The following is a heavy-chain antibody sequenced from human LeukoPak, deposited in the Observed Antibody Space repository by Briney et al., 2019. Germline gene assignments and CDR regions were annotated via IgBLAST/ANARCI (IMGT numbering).Heavy chain of an antibody. CDR3: ARAYSGYDYY. CDR1: GGSISSSSYY. CDR2: IYYSGST. D-gene: IGHD5-12*01. V-gene: IGHV4-39*01. Sequence: SQTLSLTCTVSGGSISSSSYYWGWIREPPGRGLEWIGRIYYSGSTYYNPSLKSRVTISVDTSKNQFSLKLSSVTAADTAVYYCARAYSGYDYYWGQGTLVTVSS. J-gene: IGHJ4*02.